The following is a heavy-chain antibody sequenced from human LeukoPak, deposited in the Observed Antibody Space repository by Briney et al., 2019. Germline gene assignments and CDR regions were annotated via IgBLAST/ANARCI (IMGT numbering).Heavy chain of an antibody. Sequence: GGSLRLSCAASGFIFSDYYMSWIRQAPGKGLEWISYISSSDNTIFYADSVKGRFTISRDNAKNSLYLQMNSLRAEDTAVYYCAKLPWIQLWLRAFDIWGQGTMVTVSS. CDR3: AKLPWIQLWLRAFDI. CDR1: GFIFSDYY. J-gene: IGHJ3*02. V-gene: IGHV3-11*04. D-gene: IGHD5-18*01. CDR2: ISSSDNTI.